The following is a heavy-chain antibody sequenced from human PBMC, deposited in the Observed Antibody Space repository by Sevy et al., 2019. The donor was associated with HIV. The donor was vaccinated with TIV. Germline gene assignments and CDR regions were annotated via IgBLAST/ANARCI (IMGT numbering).Heavy chain of an antibody. CDR3: ARGVGLLWVREPPQRVWFDP. CDR2: IYHSGST. V-gene: IGHV4-30-2*01. Sequence: SETLSLTCAVSGGSISSGGYSWSWIRQPPGKGLEWIGYIYHSGSTYYNPSLKSRVTISVDRSKNQFSLKLSSVTAADTAVYYCARGVGLLWVREPPQRVWFDPWGQGTLVTVSS. J-gene: IGHJ5*02. CDR1: GGSISSGGYS. D-gene: IGHD3-10*01.